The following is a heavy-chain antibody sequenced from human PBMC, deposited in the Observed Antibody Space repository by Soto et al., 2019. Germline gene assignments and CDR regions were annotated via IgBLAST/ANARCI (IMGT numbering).Heavy chain of an antibody. V-gene: IGHV1-18*01. D-gene: IGHD1-26*01. CDR1: GYTFTSYG. J-gene: IGHJ1*01. CDR3: ARHLRKSGAGEYFQH. Sequence: ASVKVSCKASGYTFTSYGISWVRQAPGQGLEWMGWISAYNGNTNYAQKLQGRVTMTTDTSTSTAYMELRSLRSDDTAVYYCARHLRKSGAGEYFQHWGQGTLVTVSS. CDR2: ISAYNGNT.